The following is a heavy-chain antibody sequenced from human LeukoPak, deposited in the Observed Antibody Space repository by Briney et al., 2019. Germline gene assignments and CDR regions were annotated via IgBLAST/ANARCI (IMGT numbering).Heavy chain of an antibody. CDR2: TREDGGER. J-gene: IGHJ3*02. CDR3: ARVARLGDAFGI. D-gene: IGHD2-21*01. Sequence: PGGSLRLSCAASGFSFSRYWMTWVRQAPGKGLEWVANTREDGGERYYVDSVKGRFTISRDNAKNSLYLQMNSLRAEDTAVYYCARVARLGDAFGIWGQGTMVTVSS. V-gene: IGHV3-7*01. CDR1: GFSFSRYW.